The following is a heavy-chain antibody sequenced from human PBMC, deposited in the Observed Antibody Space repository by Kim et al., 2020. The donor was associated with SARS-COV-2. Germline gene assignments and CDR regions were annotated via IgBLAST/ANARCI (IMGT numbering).Heavy chain of an antibody. CDR1: GFEFNSLG. CDR3: ATSGTWFLHESETSYSGDF. V-gene: IGHV3-48*02. J-gene: IGHJ4*02. CDR2: ISGSSSII. D-gene: IGHD1-26*01. Sequence: GGSLRLSCAASGFEFNSLGMNWVRQSPGKGLIWIAYISGSSSIIKYADSVKGRFSISRDNAKNSLYLQLNSLRDDDTAVYYCATSGTWFLHESETSYSGDFWGQGTLVTVTS.